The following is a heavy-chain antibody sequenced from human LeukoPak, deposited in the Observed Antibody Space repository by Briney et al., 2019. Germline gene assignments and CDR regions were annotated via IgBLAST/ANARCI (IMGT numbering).Heavy chain of an antibody. Sequence: GASVKVSCKASGYTFTGYYMHWVRQAPGQGLEWMGWINPNSGGTNYAQKFQGRVTMTRDTSISTAYMELSRLRSDDTAVYYCARGYLEPYYYYYMDVWGKGTTVTVSS. D-gene: IGHD3-3*01. CDR3: ARGYLEPYYYYYMDV. CDR2: INPNSGGT. V-gene: IGHV1-2*02. J-gene: IGHJ6*03. CDR1: GYTFTGYY.